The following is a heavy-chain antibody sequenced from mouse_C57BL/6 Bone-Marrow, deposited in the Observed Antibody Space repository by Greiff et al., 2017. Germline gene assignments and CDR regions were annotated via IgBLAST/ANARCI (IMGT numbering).Heavy chain of an antibody. Sequence: EVQLQQSGGGLVQPGESLKLSCESNEYEFPSHDMSWVRQTPEKRLELVATINSDGGGTYYPATMERRFIISRDNTKKTLYLQMSSLRSEDTAVYYCERCHLMDAFDYWGKGTLVTVSA. CDR3: ERCHLMDAFDY. V-gene: IGHV5-2*01. D-gene: IGHD6-1*01. CDR2: INSDGGGT. J-gene: IGHJ3*01. CDR1: EYEFPSHD.